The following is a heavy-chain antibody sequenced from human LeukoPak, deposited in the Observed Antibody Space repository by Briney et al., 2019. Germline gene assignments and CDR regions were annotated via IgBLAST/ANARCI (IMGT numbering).Heavy chain of an antibody. CDR2: ISYDGSNK. CDR1: GFTFSSYG. J-gene: IGHJ4*02. D-gene: IGHD1-26*01. V-gene: IGHV3-30*18. CDR3: AKDLTSYADNPDY. Sequence: GGSLRLSCAASGFTFSSYGMHWVRQAPGKGLEWVAVISYDGSNKYYADSVKGRFTISRDNSKNTLYLQMNSLRAEDTAVYYCAKDLTSYADNPDYWGQGTLVTVSS.